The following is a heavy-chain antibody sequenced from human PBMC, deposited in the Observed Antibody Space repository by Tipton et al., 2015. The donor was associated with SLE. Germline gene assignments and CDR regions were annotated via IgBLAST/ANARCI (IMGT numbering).Heavy chain of an antibody. CDR3: TRDTRYQHASDV. D-gene: IGHD2-2*01. CDR1: GYTFTNYD. J-gene: IGHJ4*02. V-gene: IGHV1-8*01. Sequence: QLVQSGAEVREPGASVKVSCKASGYTFTNYDINWVRQATGQGLEWMGWMNPNSGDTDYAQKFQGRVTMTRDTSIGTAYMELRSLRSDDTAVYYCTRDTRYQHASDVWGQGTLVTVSS. CDR2: MNPNSGDT.